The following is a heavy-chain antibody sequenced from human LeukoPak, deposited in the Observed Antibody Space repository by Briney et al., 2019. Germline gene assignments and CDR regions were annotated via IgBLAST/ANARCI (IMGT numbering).Heavy chain of an antibody. CDR2: IKSAESFT. Sequence: GGSLRLSCAASGFVISTYWMHWVRQAPGKGLVWVSRIKSAESFTNYADSGKGRFTISRDNAKNMVFLQMNSLRPEDTAVYYCVALNYLGWGSVVWGHGTTVTV. D-gene: IGHD3-16*01. CDR1: GFVISTYW. CDR3: VALNYLGWGSVV. J-gene: IGHJ6*02. V-gene: IGHV3-74*01.